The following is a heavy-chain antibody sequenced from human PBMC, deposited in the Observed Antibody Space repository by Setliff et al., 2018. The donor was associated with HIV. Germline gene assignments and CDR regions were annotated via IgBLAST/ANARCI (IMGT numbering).Heavy chain of an antibody. V-gene: IGHV4-39*02. CDR3: ARERSGGSCYSCNYYYMDV. D-gene: IGHD2-15*01. Sequence: PSETLSLTCTVSGGSISSYYWGWIRQPPGKGLEWIGSIYYSGTTYYNPSLKSRVTISVDTSKNQFSLNLTSVTAADTAVYHCARERSGGSCYSCNYYYMDVWGKGTTVTVSS. J-gene: IGHJ6*03. CDR2: IYYSGTT. CDR1: GGSISSYY.